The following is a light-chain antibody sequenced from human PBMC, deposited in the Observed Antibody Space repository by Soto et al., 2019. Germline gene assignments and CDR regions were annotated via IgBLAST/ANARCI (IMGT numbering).Light chain of an antibody. Sequence: QSVLTQPPSASATPGQMVTISCSGSNSNIGTNTVNWYQQLPGTAPRLLIYTNNQRPSGVPQRFSGSKTGTSASLAIGGLQSEDGADYYCAAWDDSLGAYVFGTGTKLTVL. CDR1: NSNIGTNT. J-gene: IGLJ1*01. CDR2: TNN. CDR3: AAWDDSLGAYV. V-gene: IGLV1-44*01.